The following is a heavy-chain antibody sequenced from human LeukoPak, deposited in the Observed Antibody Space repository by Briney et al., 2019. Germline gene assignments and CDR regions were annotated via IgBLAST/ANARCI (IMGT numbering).Heavy chain of an antibody. J-gene: IGHJ3*02. V-gene: IGHV4-59*01. CDR2: IYYSGST. CDR1: GGSISSYY. Sequence: SETLSLTCTVSGGSISSYYWSWIRQPPGKGLEWIGYIYYSGSTNYNPSLKSRVTISVDTSKNQFSLKLSSVTAADTAVYYCARGGGSGSYKESAFDIWGQGTMVTVSS. CDR3: ARGGGSGSYKESAFDI. D-gene: IGHD3-10*01.